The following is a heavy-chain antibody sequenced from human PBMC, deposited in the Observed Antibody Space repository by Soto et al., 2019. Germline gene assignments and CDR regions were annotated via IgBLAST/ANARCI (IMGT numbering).Heavy chain of an antibody. CDR1: GGSISSGGYS. CDR3: ASFTVTTGWFDP. CDR2: IYHSGST. J-gene: IGHJ5*02. V-gene: IGHV4-30-2*01. Sequence: QLQLQESGSGLVKPSQTLSLTCAVSGGSISSGGYSWSWIRQPPGKGLEWIGYIYHSGSTYYNPSLQSRVTISVDRSKNQFSLKLSSVTAADTAVYYCASFTVTTGWFDPWGQGTLVTVSS. D-gene: IGHD4-4*01.